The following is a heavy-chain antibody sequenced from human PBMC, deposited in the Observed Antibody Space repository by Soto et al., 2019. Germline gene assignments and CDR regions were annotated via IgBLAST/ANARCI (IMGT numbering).Heavy chain of an antibody. J-gene: IGHJ4*02. Sequence: QVQLVQSGAEVKKPGSSVKVSCKASGGTFSSYAISWVRQAPGQGLEWMGGIIPIFGTANYAQKFQGRVTITADESTSTAYMELSSLRSEDTAVYYCARSIEMATIVSSIGQYYFDYWGQGTLVTVSS. CDR3: ARSIEMATIVSSIGQYYFDY. D-gene: IGHD5-12*01. V-gene: IGHV1-69*12. CDR1: GGTFSSYA. CDR2: IIPIFGTA.